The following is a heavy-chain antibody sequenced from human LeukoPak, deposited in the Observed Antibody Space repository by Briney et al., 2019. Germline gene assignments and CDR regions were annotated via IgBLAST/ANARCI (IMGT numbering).Heavy chain of an antibody. Sequence: GASVKVSCKASGYTFTGYYMHWVRQAPGQGLEWMGWINPNSGGTNYAQKFQGRVTMTRDTSISTAYMELSRLRSDDTAVYYCARDRYCGSTSCSGNFDYWGQGTLVTVSS. J-gene: IGHJ4*02. CDR3: ARDRYCGSTSCSGNFDY. V-gene: IGHV1-2*02. CDR1: GYTFTGYY. D-gene: IGHD2-2*01. CDR2: INPNSGGT.